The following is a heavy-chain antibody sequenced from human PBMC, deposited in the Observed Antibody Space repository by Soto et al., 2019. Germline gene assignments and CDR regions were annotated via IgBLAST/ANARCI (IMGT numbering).Heavy chain of an antibody. D-gene: IGHD3-3*01. J-gene: IGHJ6*02. CDR3: ARGSAGRFLGVYYGVDV. V-gene: IGHV4-31*03. CDR2: IYYNGDT. CDR1: GGSVNSGAYH. Sequence: QVQLQESGPGLVKPSQTLSLTCTVSGGSVNSGAYHWNWIRQHPGKGLDWIGYIYYNGDTSYNSSLKSRSNISIDPSKNQFYLTLTSVTAADTDVYFCARGSAGRFLGVYYGVDVWGPGTMVTVSS.